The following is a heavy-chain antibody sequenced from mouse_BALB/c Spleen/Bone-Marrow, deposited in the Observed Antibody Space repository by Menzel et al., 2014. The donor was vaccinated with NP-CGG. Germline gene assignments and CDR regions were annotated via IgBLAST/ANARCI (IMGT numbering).Heavy chain of an antibody. D-gene: IGHD2-12*01. Sequence: VQGVESGPGLVQPSQSLSITCTVSGFSLTSYGVHWVRQSPGKGLEWLGVIWSGGSTDYNAAFISRLSISKDNSKSXVFFKMNSLQADDTAIYYCARGRYDRGFAYWGQGTLVTVSA. V-gene: IGHV2-4-1*01. CDR2: IWSGGST. CDR1: GFSLTSYG. J-gene: IGHJ3*01. CDR3: ARGRYDRGFAY.